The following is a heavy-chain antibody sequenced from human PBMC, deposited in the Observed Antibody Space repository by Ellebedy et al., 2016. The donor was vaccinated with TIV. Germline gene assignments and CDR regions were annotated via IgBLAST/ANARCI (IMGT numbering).Heavy chain of an antibody. CDR2: VFHNGRS. Sequence: SETLSLTCSVSGGPITGYYWNWIRQSPGKGLEWIGFVFHNGRSKYNPSLESRLTLSVDTSKDQFSLRLSSVAAADTALYYCAGVRDGRRPFDYWGQGALVTVSS. V-gene: IGHV4-59*01. D-gene: IGHD5-24*01. J-gene: IGHJ4*02. CDR1: GGPITGYY. CDR3: AGVRDGRRPFDY.